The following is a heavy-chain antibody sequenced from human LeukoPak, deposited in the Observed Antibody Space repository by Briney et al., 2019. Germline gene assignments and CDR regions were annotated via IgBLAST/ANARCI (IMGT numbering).Heavy chain of an antibody. CDR3: ARSGSSTGTKLFGY. D-gene: IGHD1-1*01. J-gene: IGHJ4*02. CDR2: ISAYNGDT. V-gene: IGHV1-18*01. Sequence: GASVKVSCKASGYTFTSFGISWVRQAPGQGLEWMGWISAYNGDTSYPQKLQVRVTMTTDTSTSTAYMELRSLRSDDTAVYYCARSGSSTGTKLFGYWGQGTLVTVSS. CDR1: GYTFTSFG.